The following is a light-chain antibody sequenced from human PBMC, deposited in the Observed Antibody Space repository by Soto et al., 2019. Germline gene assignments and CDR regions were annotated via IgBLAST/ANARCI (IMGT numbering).Light chain of an antibody. CDR3: SSYAGSNNFVV. J-gene: IGLJ2*01. V-gene: IGLV2-8*01. Sequence: QSALTQPPSASGSPGQSVTISCTGTSSDIGGYNYVSWYQQHPGKAPKLMIYELSKRPSGVPDRFSGSKSGNTASLTVSGLQAEDEADYYCSSYAGSNNFVVFGGGTKRTVL. CDR1: SSDIGGYNY. CDR2: ELS.